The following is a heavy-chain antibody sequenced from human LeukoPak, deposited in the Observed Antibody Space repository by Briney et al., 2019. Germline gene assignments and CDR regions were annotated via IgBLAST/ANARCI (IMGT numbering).Heavy chain of an antibody. J-gene: IGHJ3*02. CDR1: GGSISSSSYY. CDR2: IYYSGST. D-gene: IGHD2-2*01. V-gene: IGHV4-39*01. CDR3: ARYPTPYCSSTSCLVGAFDI. Sequence: PSETLSLTCTVSGGSISSSSYYWGWIRQPPGKGLEWIGSIYYSGSTYYNPSLKSRVTISVDTSKNQFSLKLSSVTAADTAVYYCARYPTPYCSSTSCLVGAFDIWGQGTMVTVSS.